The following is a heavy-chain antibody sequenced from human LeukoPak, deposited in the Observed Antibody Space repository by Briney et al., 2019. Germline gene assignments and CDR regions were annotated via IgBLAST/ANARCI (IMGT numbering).Heavy chain of an antibody. V-gene: IGHV5-51*01. CDR3: ARIYGSGSKWFYYYMDV. CDR1: GYSFTSYW. Sequence: GESLKISCKGSGYSFTSYWIGWVRQMPGKGLEWMGIIYPGDSDTRYSPSFQGQVTISADKSISTAYLQWSSLKASDTAMYYCARIYGSGSKWFYYYMDVWGKGTTVTISS. J-gene: IGHJ6*03. D-gene: IGHD3-10*01. CDR2: IYPGDSDT.